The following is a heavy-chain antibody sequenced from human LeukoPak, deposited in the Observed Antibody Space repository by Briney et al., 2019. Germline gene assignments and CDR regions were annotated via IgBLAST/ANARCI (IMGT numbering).Heavy chain of an antibody. CDR3: AKGIGTTLRLRTYYYYYYPAV. CDR2: ISDSADNT. Sequence: PGGSLRLSCAAAGFTFTISAMTWVRQAPGKGLEWVSSISDSADNTFYADSVKGRFTISRDNSKSTLYLEVNSLRAEDTAVYYCAKGIGTTLRLRTYYYYYYPAVWGKGTTVTVSS. V-gene: IGHV3-23*01. CDR1: GFTFTISA. J-gene: IGHJ6*03. D-gene: IGHD1-7*01.